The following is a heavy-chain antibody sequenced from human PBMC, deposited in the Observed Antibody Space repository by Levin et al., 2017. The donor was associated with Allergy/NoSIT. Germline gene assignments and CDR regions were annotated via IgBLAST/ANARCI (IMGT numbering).Heavy chain of an antibody. CDR3: VGNIWSGPASAITSQLDLY. CDR1: GFTFSSFD. V-gene: IGHV3-48*03. D-gene: IGHD3-3*01. J-gene: IGHJ4*02. CDR2: IQSGGRLI. Sequence: GGSLRLSCAGSGFTFSSFDMNWFRQTPEKGLEWVAFIQSGGRLIYYRDSVEGRFTISRDNAKTSLYLHMDNLRVEDTAVYYCVGNIWSGPASAITSQLDLYWGQGTLVTVSS.